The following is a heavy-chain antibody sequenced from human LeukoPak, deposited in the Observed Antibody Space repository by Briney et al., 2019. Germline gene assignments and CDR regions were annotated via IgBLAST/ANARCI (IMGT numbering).Heavy chain of an antibody. CDR3: AEDRVVVVLAYYFDY. CDR2: ISGSGGST. D-gene: IGHD3-22*01. Sequence: PGGSLRLSCAASGFTFSSYAMSWVRQAPGKGLEWVSAISGSGGSTYYADSVKDRFTISRDNSKNTLYLQMNSLRAEDTAVYYCAEDRVVVVLAYYFDYWGQGTLVTVSS. CDR1: GFTFSSYA. J-gene: IGHJ4*02. V-gene: IGHV3-23*01.